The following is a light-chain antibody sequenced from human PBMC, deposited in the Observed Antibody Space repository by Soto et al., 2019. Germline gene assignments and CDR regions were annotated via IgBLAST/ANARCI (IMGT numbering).Light chain of an antibody. CDR3: QQYNSYPWT. CDR2: DAS. CDR1: QTINNW. Sequence: GDRVTVTCRASQTINNWLAWYQQKPGKAPKLLIYDASTLEGEVPSRFGASRSGTDFTLTITSLQPDDSATYYCQQYNSYPWTFGQGTKVEI. J-gene: IGKJ1*01. V-gene: IGKV1-5*01.